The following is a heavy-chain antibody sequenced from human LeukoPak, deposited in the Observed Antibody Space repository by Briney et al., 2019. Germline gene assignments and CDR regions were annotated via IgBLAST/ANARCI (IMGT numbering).Heavy chain of an antibody. V-gene: IGHV4-59*01. CDR2: IYYSGST. Sequence: AETLSLTCTASGGSISSYYWSWIRQPPGRGLEWIGYIYYSGSTNYNPSLKSRVTISVDTSKNQFSLKLSSVTAADTAVYYCARVYGDYYGSGSYYSDAFDIWGQGTMVTVSS. J-gene: IGHJ3*02. D-gene: IGHD3-10*01. CDR3: ARVYGDYYGSGSYYSDAFDI. CDR1: GGSISSYY.